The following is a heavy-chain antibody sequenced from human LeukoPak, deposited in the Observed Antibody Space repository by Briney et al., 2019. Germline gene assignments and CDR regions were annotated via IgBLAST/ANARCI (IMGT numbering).Heavy chain of an antibody. J-gene: IGHJ4*02. CDR1: GGSLNDYH. Sequence: PSETLSLTCTVSGGSLNDYHWSWIRQPPGKGLEYIGYIFYTGSTNYHPSLKSRVSISIDKSRNRFSLRLSSVTAADTAVYFCARGRRYYDSSGRYFDFWGQGSLVTVSS. V-gene: IGHV4-59*08. D-gene: IGHD3-22*01. CDR2: IFYTGST. CDR3: ARGRRYYDSSGRYFDF.